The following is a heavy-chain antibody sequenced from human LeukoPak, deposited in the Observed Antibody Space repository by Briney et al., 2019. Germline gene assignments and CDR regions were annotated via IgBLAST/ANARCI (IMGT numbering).Heavy chain of an antibody. CDR1: GGSNSGDY. CDR2: IYPSGST. D-gene: IGHD3-10*01. J-gene: IGHJ5*02. V-gene: IGHV4-4*07. CDR3: ARGYASGCYST. Sequence: TSETLSLTCTMSGGSNSGDYWSWIRQPAGEGLEWIGRIYPSGSTCLTPSLKSRVSMSVDMSKSQIFLKVDSVTAADTAVYYCARGYASGCYSTWGQGILVTVSS.